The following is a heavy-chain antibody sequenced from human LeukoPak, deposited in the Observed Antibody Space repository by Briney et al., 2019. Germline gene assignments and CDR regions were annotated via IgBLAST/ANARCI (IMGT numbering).Heavy chain of an antibody. D-gene: IGHD3-22*01. V-gene: IGHV1-2*02. J-gene: IGHJ1*01. CDR1: GYTFTGYY. Sequence: ASVKVSCKASGYTFTGYYMHWVRQAPGQGLEWMGWINPNSGGTNYAQKFQGRVTMTRDTSISTAYMELSRLRSDDTAVYYCARAYYYDSSGYAEYFQHWGQGTLDTASS. CDR3: ARAYYYDSSGYAEYFQH. CDR2: INPNSGGT.